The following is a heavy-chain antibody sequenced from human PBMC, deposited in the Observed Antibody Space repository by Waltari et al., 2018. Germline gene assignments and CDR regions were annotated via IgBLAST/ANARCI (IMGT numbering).Heavy chain of an antibody. J-gene: IGHJ4*02. Sequence: QVQLVQSGAEVKKPGASVKVSCKASGYTFSNFGINWVRQAPGQGLEWMGWISCYSGNTDYEQKLQGRVTMTTDTSTNTAYLELRGLRSDDTAVYYCARGGGPRTIVAVTFDFWGQGTPVTVSS. CDR2: ISCYSGNT. V-gene: IGHV1-18*01. CDR1: GYTFSNFG. CDR3: ARGGGPRTIVAVTFDF. D-gene: IGHD6-19*01.